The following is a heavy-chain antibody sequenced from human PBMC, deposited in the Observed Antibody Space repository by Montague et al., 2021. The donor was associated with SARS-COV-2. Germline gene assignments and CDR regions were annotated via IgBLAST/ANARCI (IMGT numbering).Heavy chain of an antibody. V-gene: IGHV4-39*01. CDR3: ARHRRGASVVAAPNWFDP. Sequence: SETLSLTCTVSGGSVSSSGYYWGWIRQPPGKGLEWIGSIYFSGSSYYNPSLKSRVSISVDTSKNQFSLRLSSVTSADTAVYYCARHRRGASVVAAPNWFDPWGQGTLVTVSS. D-gene: IGHD2-15*01. CDR2: IYFSGSS. CDR1: GGSVSSSGYY. J-gene: IGHJ5*02.